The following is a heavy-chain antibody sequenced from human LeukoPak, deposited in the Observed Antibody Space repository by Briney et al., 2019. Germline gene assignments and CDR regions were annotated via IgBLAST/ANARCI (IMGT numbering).Heavy chain of an antibody. J-gene: IGHJ4*02. CDR3: AREGIAVAPFFDY. CDR1: GGSISIYY. Sequence: SETLSLTCTVSGGSISIYYWSWIRQPPGKGLEWIGYIYYSGSTNYNPSLKSRVTISVDTSKNQFSLKLSSVTAADTAVYYCAREGIAVAPFFDYWGQGTLVTVSS. D-gene: IGHD6-19*01. V-gene: IGHV4-59*01. CDR2: IYYSGST.